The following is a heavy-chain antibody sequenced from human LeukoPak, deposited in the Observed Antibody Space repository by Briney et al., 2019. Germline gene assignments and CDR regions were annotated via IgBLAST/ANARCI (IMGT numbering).Heavy chain of an antibody. CDR2: INHSGST. CDR3: ARGGDCSSTSCSVDY. D-gene: IGHD2-2*01. CDR1: GGSISSYY. J-gene: IGHJ4*02. V-gene: IGHV4-34*01. Sequence: SETLSLTCTVSGGSISSYYWSWIRQPPGKGLEWIGEINHSGSTNYNPSLKSRVTISVDTSKNQFSLKLSSVTAADTAVYYCARGGDCSSTSCSVDYWGQGTLVTVSS.